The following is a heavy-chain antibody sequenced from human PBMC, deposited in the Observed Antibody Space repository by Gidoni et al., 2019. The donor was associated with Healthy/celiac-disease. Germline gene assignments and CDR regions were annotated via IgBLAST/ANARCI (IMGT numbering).Heavy chain of an antibody. D-gene: IGHD3-22*01. Sequence: QVQLVQSGAEVKKPGASVKVSCKVSGYTLTELYMHWVRQAPGKGLEWMGGFDPEDGETIYAQKFQGRVTMTEDTSTDTAYMELSSLRSEDTAVYYCATAVYRITMIVVTGGARDAFDIWGQGTMVTVSS. CDR2: FDPEDGET. J-gene: IGHJ3*02. CDR3: ATAVYRITMIVVTGGARDAFDI. V-gene: IGHV1-24*01. CDR1: GYTLTELY.